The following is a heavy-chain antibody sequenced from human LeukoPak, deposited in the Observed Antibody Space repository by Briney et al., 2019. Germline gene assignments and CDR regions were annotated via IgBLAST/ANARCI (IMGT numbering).Heavy chain of an antibody. CDR2: INTNTGNP. Sequence: ASVKVSCKASGYTFTSYAMNWVRQAPGQGLEWMGWINTNTGNPTYVQGFTGRFVFSLDTSVSTAYLQISSLKAEDTAVYYCARDRIVVVPAAIVSGFDPWGQGTLVTVSS. D-gene: IGHD2-2*02. CDR3: ARDRIVVVPAAIVSGFDP. J-gene: IGHJ5*02. CDR1: GYTFTSYA. V-gene: IGHV7-4-1*02.